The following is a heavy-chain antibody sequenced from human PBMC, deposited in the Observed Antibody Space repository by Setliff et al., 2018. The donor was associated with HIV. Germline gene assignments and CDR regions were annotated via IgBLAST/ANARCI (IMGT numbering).Heavy chain of an antibody. CDR1: GGSITRSSYY. V-gene: IGHV4-39*07. CDR2: IYSTGHT. D-gene: IGHD1-7*01. J-gene: IGHJ4*02. CDR3: ARNGITGTTGSYFDY. Sequence: PSETLSLTCTVSGGSITRSSYYWAWIRQSPGKGLEWIGSIYSTGHTYYNPSLKSRVTISVDTSKNQFSLVLTSVTAADTAVYYCARNGITGTTGSYFDYWGQGTLVTVSS.